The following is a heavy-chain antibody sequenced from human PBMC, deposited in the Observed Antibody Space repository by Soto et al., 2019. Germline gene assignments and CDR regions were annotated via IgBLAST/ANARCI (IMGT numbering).Heavy chain of an antibody. CDR2: IYSGGRT. V-gene: IGHV3-53*01. CDR3: ARNYYDGGGGFDS. CDR1: GFTVSRNY. D-gene: IGHD3-22*01. Sequence: EVQLVESGGGLIQPGGSLRLSCAASGFTVSRNYMSWVRQAPGKGLEWVSVIYSGGRTYYADSVKGRFTISRDNSKNTLYRKMNSLRAEDTAVYYCARNYYDGGGGFDSWGQGTLVTVSS. J-gene: IGHJ4*02.